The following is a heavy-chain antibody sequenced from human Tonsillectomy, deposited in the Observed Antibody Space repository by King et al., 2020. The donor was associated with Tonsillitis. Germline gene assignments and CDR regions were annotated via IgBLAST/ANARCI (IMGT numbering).Heavy chain of an antibody. CDR3: ASTTPPYYYYYMDV. D-gene: IGHD1-1*01. Sequence: VQLQESGPGLVKPSQTLSLTCTVSGGSISSAGYYWSWIRQHPGKGLEWFGYISYSGNTFYNPSLRSRVTISVDTSKNQFSLKLSSVTAADTAVYYCASTTPPYYYYYMDVWGKGITVTVSS. CDR1: GGSISSAGYY. CDR2: ISYSGNT. V-gene: IGHV4-31*03. J-gene: IGHJ6*03.